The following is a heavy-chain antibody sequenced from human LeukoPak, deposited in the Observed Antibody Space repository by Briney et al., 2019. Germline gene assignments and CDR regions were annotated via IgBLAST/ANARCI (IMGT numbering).Heavy chain of an antibody. V-gene: IGHV1-2*02. J-gene: IGHJ4*02. CDR3: ARLYSSSWYVVDY. CDR2: INPNSGGT. D-gene: IGHD6-13*01. Sequence: ASVKVSCXASGYTFTGYYMHWVRQAPGQGLEWMGWINPNSGGTNYAQKFQGRVTMTRDTSISTAYMELSRLRSDDTAVYYCARLYSSSWYVVDYWGQGTLVTVSS. CDR1: GYTFTGYY.